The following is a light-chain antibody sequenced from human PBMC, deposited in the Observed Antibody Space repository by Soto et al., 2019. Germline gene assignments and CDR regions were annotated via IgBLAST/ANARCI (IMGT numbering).Light chain of an antibody. V-gene: IGKV3-20*01. CDR2: GAS. Sequence: ERILRHSPDNHSLSPGERASLSCRASQSVSNDFLAWYQQKPGQAPRLLIYGASSRATGIPDKFSGSGSGIDFTLTISRLEPEDFAVYFCQQYGSSPVTFGQGTKV. CDR1: QSVSNDF. J-gene: IGKJ1*01. CDR3: QQYGSSPVT.